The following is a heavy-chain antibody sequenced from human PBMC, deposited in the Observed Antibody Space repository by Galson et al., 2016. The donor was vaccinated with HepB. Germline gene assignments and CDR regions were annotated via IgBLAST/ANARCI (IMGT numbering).Heavy chain of an antibody. V-gene: IGHV3-53*01. Sequence: SLRLSCAASGFTFSSYGMHWVRQAPGKGLEGVSVIYSDGRPYYSDSVRGRFTISRDNAKNTVYLQMNSLRVEDTAMYYCARDLPVATAGGFDLWGQGTMVTVAS. J-gene: IGHJ3*01. CDR3: ARDLPVATAGGFDL. D-gene: IGHD4-23*01. CDR1: GFTFSSYG. CDR2: IYSDGRP.